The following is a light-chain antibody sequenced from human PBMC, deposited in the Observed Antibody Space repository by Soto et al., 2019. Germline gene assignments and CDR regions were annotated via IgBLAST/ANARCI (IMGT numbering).Light chain of an antibody. Sequence: QSALTQPPSASGPPGRSVTISCTGTSSDVGGYNFVSWYQQHPGKAPKLLVYEVYKRPSGVPDRFSGSKSGNRASLTVSGLQAEDEADYYCTSYTSRNDFVVFGGGTKLTVL. CDR2: EVY. V-gene: IGLV2-8*01. CDR3: TSYTSRNDFVV. J-gene: IGLJ2*01. CDR1: SSDVGGYNF.